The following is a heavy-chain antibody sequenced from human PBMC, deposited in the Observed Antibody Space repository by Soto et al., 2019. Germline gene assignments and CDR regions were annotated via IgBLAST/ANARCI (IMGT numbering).Heavy chain of an antibody. CDR1: GYTFTSYG. CDR3: ASRAGYSSGWHLDY. V-gene: IGHV1-18*01. J-gene: IGHJ4*02. D-gene: IGHD6-19*01. CDR2: ISAYNGNT. Sequence: ASVKVSCKASGYTFTSYGISWVRQAPGQGLEWMGWISAYNGNTNYAQKLQGRVTMTTDTSTSTAYMELSSLRSEDTAVYYCASRAGYSSGWHLDYWGQGTLVTVSS.